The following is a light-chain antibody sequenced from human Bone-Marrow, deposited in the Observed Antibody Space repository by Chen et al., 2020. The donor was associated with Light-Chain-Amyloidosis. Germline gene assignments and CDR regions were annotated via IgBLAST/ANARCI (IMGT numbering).Light chain of an antibody. J-gene: IGKJ2*01. CDR1: QSVSSSY. V-gene: IGKV3-20*01. CDR2: AAS. Sequence: EIVLTQSPGTLSLSPGERATLPCRASQSVSSSYLAWHQQKPGQAPRLLIYAASIRATGIPDRCRGSGSGTDFSLALTRLGPADFAVYYCHLYSSSPPNTFGQGPSWRS. CDR3: HLYSSSPPNT.